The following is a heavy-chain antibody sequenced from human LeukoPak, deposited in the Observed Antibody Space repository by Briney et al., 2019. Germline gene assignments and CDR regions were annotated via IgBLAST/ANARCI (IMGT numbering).Heavy chain of an antibody. CDR1: GFTVSSNY. J-gene: IGHJ4*02. V-gene: IGHV3-66*01. CDR2: IYSGGST. D-gene: IGHD3-3*01. Sequence: GGSLRLSCAASGFTVSSNYMSWVRQAPGKGLEWVSVIYSGGSTYYADSVKGRFTISRDNSKNTLYLQMNSLRAEDTAVYYCAKVWDYDFWSGFDYWGQGTPVTVSS. CDR3: AKVWDYDFWSGFDY.